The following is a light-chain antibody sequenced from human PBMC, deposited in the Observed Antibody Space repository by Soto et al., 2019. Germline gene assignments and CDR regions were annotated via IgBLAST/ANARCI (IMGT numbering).Light chain of an antibody. CDR2: DAS. CDR1: QSISSW. J-gene: IGKJ2*02. Sequence: DIQMTQSPSTLSASVGDRVTITCRASQSISSWLAWYQQKPGKAPKLLIYDASSLVSGVPSRFSGSGSGTEFTLTISSLQPDYFATYSCQQYNSYLWTFGQGTKLEIK. V-gene: IGKV1-5*01. CDR3: QQYNSYLWT.